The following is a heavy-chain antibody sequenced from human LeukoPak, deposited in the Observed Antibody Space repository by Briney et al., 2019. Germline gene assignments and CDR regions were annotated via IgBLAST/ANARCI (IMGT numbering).Heavy chain of an antibody. D-gene: IGHD6-13*01. J-gene: IGHJ4*02. V-gene: IGHV3-74*01. CDR1: GFTFSNYW. CDR3: AKDHGSSDWYYFDY. CDR2: INTDGSST. Sequence: GGSLRLSCAASGFTFSNYWMHWVRQAPGKGLVWVSRINTDGSSTSYVDSVKGRFTISRDNSKNTLYLQMNTLRADDTAVYYCAKDHGSSDWYYFDYWGQGTLVTVSS.